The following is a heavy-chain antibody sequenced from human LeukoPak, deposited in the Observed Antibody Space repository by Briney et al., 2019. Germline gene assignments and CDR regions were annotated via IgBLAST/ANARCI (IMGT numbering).Heavy chain of an antibody. V-gene: IGHV4-39*07. D-gene: IGHD6-13*01. CDR2: IFYSAYT. J-gene: IGHJ2*01. CDR3: ARVSSSWYQDWYFDL. CDR1: GGPVSSSTYY. Sequence: SETLSLTCTVSGGPVSSSTYYWGWIRQPPGKGLEWIGSIFYSAYTYYNPSLKSQVSISVDTSKNQFSLNLSSVTAADTAVYYCARVSSSWYQDWYFDLWGRGTLVTVSS.